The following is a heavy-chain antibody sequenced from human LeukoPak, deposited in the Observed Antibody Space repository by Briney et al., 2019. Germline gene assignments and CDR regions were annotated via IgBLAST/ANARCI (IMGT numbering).Heavy chain of an antibody. CDR3: ARGPSIRYYDGSGYYYFDY. J-gene: IGHJ4*02. V-gene: IGHV4-34*01. Sequence: SETLSLTCAVYGGFFSDYYWTWIRQPPGKGLEWIGEINHSGSTNYNPSLKRRVSISVGTSKNQFSLNLDSVTAADTAVYYCARGPSIRYYDGSGYYYFDYWGQGTLVTAST. D-gene: IGHD3-22*01. CDR2: INHSGST. CDR1: GGFFSDYY.